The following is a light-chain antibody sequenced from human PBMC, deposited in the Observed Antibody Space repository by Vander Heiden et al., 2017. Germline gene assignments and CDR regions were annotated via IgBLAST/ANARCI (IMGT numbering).Light chain of an antibody. CDR3: QQYNNWPRT. CDR2: GAS. Sequence: EIVMTQSPATLSVSPGERATLSCRASQSISSDLVWYQQKPGQAPRLLIFGASTRATGVPARFSGSGSGTEFTLTISSLQSEDFAVYYCQQYNNWPRTFGQGTKVEF. CDR1: QSISSD. V-gene: IGKV3-15*01. J-gene: IGKJ1*01.